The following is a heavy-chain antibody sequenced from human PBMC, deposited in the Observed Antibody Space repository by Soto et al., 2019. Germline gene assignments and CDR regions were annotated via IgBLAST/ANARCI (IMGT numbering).Heavy chain of an antibody. CDR1: GFTFDDYA. CDR2: INWNSGSI. D-gene: IGHD3-9*01. CDR3: AKAVNYDVFTGYHAY. V-gene: IGHV3-9*01. J-gene: IGHJ4*01. Sequence: PGGSLRLSCAASGFTFDDYAMHWVRQAPGKGLEWVSGINWNSGSIGYADSVKGRFTISRDNAKNSLYLQMNSLRAEDTALYYCAKAVNYDVFTGYHAYRGQGTLVTVSS.